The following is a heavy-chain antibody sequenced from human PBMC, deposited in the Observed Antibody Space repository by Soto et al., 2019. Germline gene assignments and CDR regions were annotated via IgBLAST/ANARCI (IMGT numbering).Heavy chain of an antibody. J-gene: IGHJ3*02. Sequence: SETLSLTCTVSGGSISSSSYYWGWIRQPPGKGLEWIGSIYYSGSTYYNPSLKSRVTISVDTSKNQFSLKLSSVTAADTAVYYCARHGRETGYGDYEAAFDIWRQGTMVTVS. CDR2: IYYSGST. V-gene: IGHV4-39*01. CDR3: ARHGRETGYGDYEAAFDI. CDR1: GGSISSSSYY. D-gene: IGHD4-17*01.